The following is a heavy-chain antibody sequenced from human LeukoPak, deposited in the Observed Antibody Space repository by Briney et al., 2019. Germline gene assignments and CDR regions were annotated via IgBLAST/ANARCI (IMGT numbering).Heavy chain of an antibody. V-gene: IGHV3-48*03. CDR1: GFTFSSYE. CDR3: ARGLSGYSSSLGY. CDR2: ISSSGSTI. D-gene: IGHD6-6*01. J-gene: IGHJ4*02. Sequence: GGSLRLSCAASGFTFSSYEMNRVRQAPGKGLEWVSYISSSGSTIYYADPVKGRFTISRDNAKNTLYLQMNSLRAEDTAVYYCARGLSGYSSSLGYWGQGTLVTVSS.